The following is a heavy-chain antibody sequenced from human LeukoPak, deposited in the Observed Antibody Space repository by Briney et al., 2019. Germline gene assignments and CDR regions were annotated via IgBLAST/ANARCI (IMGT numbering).Heavy chain of an antibody. CDR1: GGSISSSSYY. CDR3: ARDEVYCSSTSCAGNWFDP. V-gene: IGHV4-39*07. J-gene: IGHJ5*02. CDR2: IYYSGST. Sequence: PSETLSLTCTVSGGSISSSSYYWGWIRQPPGKGLEWIGSIYYSGSTYYNPSLKSRVTISVDTSKNQFSLKLSSVTAADTAVYYCARDEVYCSSTSCAGNWFDPWGQGTLVTVSS. D-gene: IGHD2-2*01.